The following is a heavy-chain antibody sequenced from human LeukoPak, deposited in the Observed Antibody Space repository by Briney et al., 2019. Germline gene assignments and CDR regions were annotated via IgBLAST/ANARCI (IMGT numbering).Heavy chain of an antibody. CDR1: GFTFSIYN. D-gene: IGHD2-21*02. CDR2: ITSTRRYI. J-gene: IGHJ4*02. Sequence: GGSLRLSCAASGFTFSIYNMNWVRQAPGKGLEWVASITSTRRYIYYGDSVKGRFTISRDNAKNSLYLQMNSLRADDTALYYCARDNLTAMFDYWGQGTLVTVSS. CDR3: ARDNLTAMFDY. V-gene: IGHV3-21*04.